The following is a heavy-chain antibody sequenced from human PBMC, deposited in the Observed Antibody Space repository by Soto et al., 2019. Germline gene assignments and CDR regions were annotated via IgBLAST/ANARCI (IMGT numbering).Heavy chain of an antibody. Sequence: ASVKVSCKASGYTFTSYGIHWVRQAPGQRLEWMGWINAANGDTKYSPKFQARVTITRDTSASTAYMELSSLRSEDTAVYYCVRRHVSATGIDWFDPWGQGTLVTVSS. D-gene: IGHD6-13*01. CDR2: INAANGDT. CDR1: GYTFTSYG. J-gene: IGHJ5*02. V-gene: IGHV1-3*01. CDR3: VRRHVSATGIDWFDP.